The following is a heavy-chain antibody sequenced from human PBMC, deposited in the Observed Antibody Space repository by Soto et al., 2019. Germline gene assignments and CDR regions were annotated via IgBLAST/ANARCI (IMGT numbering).Heavy chain of an antibody. CDR1: GYTFTSYG. CDR3: ARDISGYYVFDD. V-gene: IGHV1-18*01. J-gene: IGHJ4*02. D-gene: IGHD3-3*01. CDR2: ISAYDGNT. Sequence: GASVKVSCKASGYTFTSYGISWVRQAPGQGLEWMGWISAYDGNTNYAQKLQGRVTMTTDTSTSTAYMELRSLGSDDTAVYYCARDISGYYVFDDRGQGTPVTVSS.